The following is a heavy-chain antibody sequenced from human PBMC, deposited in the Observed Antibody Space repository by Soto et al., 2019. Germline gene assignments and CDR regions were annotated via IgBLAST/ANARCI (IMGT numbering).Heavy chain of an antibody. CDR1: GGTFSSYA. D-gene: IGHD6-19*01. V-gene: IGHV1-69*13. J-gene: IGHJ5*02. Sequence: SVKVSCKASGGTFSSYAISWVRQAPGQGLEWMGGIIPIFGTANYAQKFQGRVTITADESTSTAYMELSSLRSEDTAVYYCARETPPKLNGYSSGWYGGCFDPWCQGTLVTVSS. CDR3: ARETPPKLNGYSSGWYGGCFDP. CDR2: IIPIFGTA.